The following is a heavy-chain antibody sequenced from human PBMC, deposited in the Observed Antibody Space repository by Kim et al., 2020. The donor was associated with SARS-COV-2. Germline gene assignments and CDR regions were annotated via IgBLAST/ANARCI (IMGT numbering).Heavy chain of an antibody. D-gene: IGHD3-10*01. V-gene: IGHV1-24*01. CDR2: FDPEDGET. CDR3: ATSFGVRDDAPFDY. Sequence: ASLKVSCKVSGYTLTELSMHWVRQAPGKGLEWMGGFDPEDGETIYAQKFQGRVTMTEDTSTDTAYMELSSLRSEDTAVYYCATSFGVRDDAPFDYWGQGTLVTVSS. J-gene: IGHJ4*02. CDR1: GYTLTELS.